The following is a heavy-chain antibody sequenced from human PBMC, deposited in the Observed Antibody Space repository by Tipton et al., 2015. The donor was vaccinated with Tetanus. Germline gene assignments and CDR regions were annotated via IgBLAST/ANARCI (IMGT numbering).Heavy chain of an antibody. CDR3: SRDEDWAFDF. J-gene: IGHJ4*02. D-gene: IGHD3-9*01. CDR2: TYYRSKWYY. Sequence: LRLSCVISGDSVTTNIAAWNWIRQSPSRGLEWLGRTYYRSKWYYDFAVSVKSRITITQDTSKNQLSLHLSSVTPEDTAVYYCSRDEDWAFDFWGQGTLVTVSS. V-gene: IGHV6-1*01. CDR1: GDSVTTNIAA.